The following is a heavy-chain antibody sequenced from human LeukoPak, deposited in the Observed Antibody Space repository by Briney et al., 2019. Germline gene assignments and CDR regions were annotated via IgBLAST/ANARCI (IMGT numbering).Heavy chain of an antibody. CDR1: GXTFSAYA. D-gene: IGHD5-18*01. CDR2: IGSDNKP. Sequence: TGGSLRLSCEASGXTFSAYAMTWVRQAPGQGLEWASSIGSDNKPHYSESVKGRFAISRDNSKNTLYLQMNSLRLEDTALYYCAKDADTATIIYWYFDLWGRGTMVTVSS. CDR3: AKDADTATIIYWYFDL. J-gene: IGHJ2*01. V-gene: IGHV3-23*01.